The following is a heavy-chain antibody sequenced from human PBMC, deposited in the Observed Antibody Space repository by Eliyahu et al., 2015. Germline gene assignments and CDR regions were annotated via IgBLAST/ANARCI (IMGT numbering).Heavy chain of an antibody. CDR2: MYQTGSN. Sequence: HLQLQEAGSGLVKPSQTLSLTCAVSGASIASGGYSWSWXRQPPEKGLEWIGSMYQTGSNYYNPSLNSRVTISVDTSKNLFSLTLRSVTAADTAVYYCARGIGTINYCSGTNCYADAFDIWGQGTMVTVSS. V-gene: IGHV4-30-2*01. CDR3: ARGIGTINYCSGTNCYADAFDI. CDR1: GASIASGGYS. J-gene: IGHJ3*02. D-gene: IGHD2-2*01.